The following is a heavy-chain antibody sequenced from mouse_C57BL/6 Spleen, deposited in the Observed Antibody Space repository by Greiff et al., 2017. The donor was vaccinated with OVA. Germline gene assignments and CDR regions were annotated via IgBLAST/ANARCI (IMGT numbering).Heavy chain of an antibody. Sequence: EVNLVESGGGLVQPKGSLKLSCAASGFSFNTYAMNWVRQAPGKGLEWVARIRSKSNNYATYYADSVKDRFTISRDDSESMLYLQMNNLKTEDTAMYYCVRHGYYGSSHYYAMDYWGQGTSVTVSS. CDR3: VRHGYYGSSHYYAMDY. D-gene: IGHD1-1*01. CDR1: GFSFNTYA. CDR2: IRSKSNNYAT. J-gene: IGHJ4*01. V-gene: IGHV10-1*01.